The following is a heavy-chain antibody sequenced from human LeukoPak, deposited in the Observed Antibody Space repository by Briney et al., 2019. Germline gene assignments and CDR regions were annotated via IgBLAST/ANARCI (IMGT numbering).Heavy chain of an antibody. J-gene: IGHJ4*02. CDR1: GFTFSSYG. Sequence: GGSLRLSCAASGFTFSSYGMHWVRQAPGKGPEWVAFIRYDGSNKYYADSVKGRFTISRDNSKNTLYLQMNSLRAEDTAVYYCAKDRGYCSSTSCYSSVGYFDYWGQGTLVTVSS. CDR3: AKDRGYCSSTSCYSSVGYFDY. CDR2: IRYDGSNK. V-gene: IGHV3-30*02. D-gene: IGHD2-2*01.